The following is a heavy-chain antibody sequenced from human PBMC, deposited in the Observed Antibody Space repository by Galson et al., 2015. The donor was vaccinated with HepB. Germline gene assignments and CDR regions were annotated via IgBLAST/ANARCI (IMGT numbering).Heavy chain of an antibody. J-gene: IGHJ3*02. CDR2: ISGSGGLT. D-gene: IGHD2-21*01. CDR1: GFTFSNYA. V-gene: IGHV3-23*01. Sequence: SLRLSCAASGFTFSNYAMSWVRQSPGKGLEWVSLISGSGGLTYYADSVKGRFTISRDNSKNTLYVQMSSLRAEDTAVYYCAKVFYCGGDCRTLDIWGQGTMVTVSS. CDR3: AKVFYCGGDCRTLDI.